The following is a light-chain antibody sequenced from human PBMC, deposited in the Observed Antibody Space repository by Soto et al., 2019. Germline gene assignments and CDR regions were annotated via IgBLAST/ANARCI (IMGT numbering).Light chain of an antibody. CDR1: QSVLHRSKRKNY. CDR3: LQHNSYPWT. Sequence: DIVMTHSPYALAVFLCERTTINCSSSQSVLHRSKRKNYLAWYQQKAGQPPKLLISWASTRESGVPDRFSGSGYGTDFNLTISSLQTEDFATYYCLQHNSYPWTFGQGTKVDIK. V-gene: IGKV4-1*01. CDR2: WAS. J-gene: IGKJ1*01.